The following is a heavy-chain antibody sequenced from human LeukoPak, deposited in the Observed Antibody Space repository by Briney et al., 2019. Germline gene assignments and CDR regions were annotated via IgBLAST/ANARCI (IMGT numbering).Heavy chain of an antibody. Sequence: ASVKVSCKASGYTFTSYAMHWVRQAPGQRLEWVGWINAGNGNTKYSQKFQDRVTITRDTSASTAYMELSSLRSEDTAVYYCARGRCSSTSCAPWWFDPWGQGTLVTVSS. V-gene: IGHV1-3*01. CDR2: INAGNGNT. CDR3: ARGRCSSTSCAPWWFDP. D-gene: IGHD2-2*01. CDR1: GYTFTSYA. J-gene: IGHJ5*02.